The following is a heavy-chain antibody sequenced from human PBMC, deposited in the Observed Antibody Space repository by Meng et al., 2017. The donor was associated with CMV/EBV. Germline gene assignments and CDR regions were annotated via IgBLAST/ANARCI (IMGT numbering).Heavy chain of an antibody. D-gene: IGHD6-13*01. Sequence: QGQLQQWGAGPLKPSGTLSLTCAVYGGSFSGYYWSWIRQPPGKGLEWIGEINHSGSTNYNPSLKSRVTISVDTSKNQFSLKLSSVTAADTAVYYCARGRGSWYFVDYWGQGTLVTVSS. J-gene: IGHJ4*02. CDR2: INHSGST. V-gene: IGHV4-34*01. CDR1: GGSFSGYY. CDR3: ARGRGSWYFVDY.